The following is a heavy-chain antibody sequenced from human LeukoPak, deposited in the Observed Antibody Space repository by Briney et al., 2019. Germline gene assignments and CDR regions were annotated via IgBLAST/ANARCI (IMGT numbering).Heavy chain of an antibody. CDR3: AKDWTGYGDYGWYFDL. CDR1: GFTFSSYA. CDR2: ISGSGGST. J-gene: IGHJ2*01. Sequence: GGSLRLSCAASGFTFSSYAMSWVRQAPGKGLEWVSAISGSGGSTYYADSVKGRFTISRDNSKNTLYLQMNSLRAEDTAVYYCAKDWTGYGDYGWYFDLWGRGTLATVSS. D-gene: IGHD4-17*01. V-gene: IGHV3-23*01.